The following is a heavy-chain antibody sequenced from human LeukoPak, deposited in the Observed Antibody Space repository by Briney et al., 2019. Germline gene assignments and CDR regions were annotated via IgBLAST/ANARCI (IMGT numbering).Heavy chain of an antibody. CDR1: GFTVSRNY. CDR3: AKDPRSSWDRNAFDI. CDR2: ISGSGGST. Sequence: PGGSLRLSCAASGFTVSRNYMMWVRQAPGKGLEWVSAISGSGGSTYYADSVKGRFTISRDNSKNTLYLQMNSLRAEDTAVYYCAKDPRSSWDRNAFDIWGQGTMVTVSS. V-gene: IGHV3-23*01. J-gene: IGHJ3*02. D-gene: IGHD6-13*01.